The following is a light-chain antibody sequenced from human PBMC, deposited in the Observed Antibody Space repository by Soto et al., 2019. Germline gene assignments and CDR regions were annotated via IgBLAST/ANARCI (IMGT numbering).Light chain of an antibody. V-gene: IGKV1-5*01. CDR3: QQYNSYSSET. CDR1: QSISIW. J-gene: IGKJ1*01. CDR2: DAS. Sequence: DIQMTQSPSTLSASVGGRVTITCRASQSISIWLAWYQQKPGKAPKLLIYDASSLESGVPSRFSGSGSGTXXXXXXSSLQPDDFATYYCQQYNSYSSETFGQGTKVEIK.